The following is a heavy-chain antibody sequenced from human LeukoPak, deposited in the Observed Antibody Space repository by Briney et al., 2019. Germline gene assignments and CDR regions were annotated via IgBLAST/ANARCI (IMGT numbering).Heavy chain of an antibody. CDR3: AKGSRWYWFDP. Sequence: GASLRLSCAASGFTFSSYAMSWVRQAPGKGLEWVSTISDSGGSTYYADSVKGRFTISRDTSKNTLYLQINSLRADDTAVYYCAKGSRWYWFDPWGQGTLVTVSS. D-gene: IGHD6-13*01. CDR1: GFTFSSYA. V-gene: IGHV3-23*01. J-gene: IGHJ5*02. CDR2: ISDSGGST.